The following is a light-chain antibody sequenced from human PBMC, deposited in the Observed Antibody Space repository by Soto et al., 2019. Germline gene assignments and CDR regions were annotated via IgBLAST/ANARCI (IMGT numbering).Light chain of an antibody. CDR3: QQRNSYPFT. CDR1: QAISSY. V-gene: IGKV1-9*01. CDR2: SAS. J-gene: IGKJ3*01. Sequence: DILLTQSPSFLSADVRDRVTITCRASQAISSYLAWYPQKQVKAPKLLIYSASTLQSGVPSRFSGSGYGTEFTLALSSLQPEDFTTYYCQQRNSYPFTFGPGTNVAIQ.